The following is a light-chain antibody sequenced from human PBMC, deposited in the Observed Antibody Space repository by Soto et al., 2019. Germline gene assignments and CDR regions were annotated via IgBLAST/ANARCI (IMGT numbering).Light chain of an antibody. CDR1: SSNVGSYNL. V-gene: IGLV2-23*01. Sequence: QSALTQPASVSGSTGQSITISCTGTSSNVGSYNLVSWYQQHPGKAPKHMLYEGSKRPSGVSNRFSGSKSGNTASLTISGLQAEDEADYYCCSYSGSRTVVFGGGTKLTVL. CDR2: EGS. J-gene: IGLJ2*01. CDR3: CSYSGSRTVV.